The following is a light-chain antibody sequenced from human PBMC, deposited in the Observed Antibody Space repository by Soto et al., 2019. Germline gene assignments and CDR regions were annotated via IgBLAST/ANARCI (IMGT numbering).Light chain of an antibody. Sequence: EIVLTQSPGTLSLSPGERATLSCRASQSVSSSYLAWYQQKPGQAPRLLIYGASSRATGIPDRFSGSGSGTDFTLTISRLEPEEFAVYYCQQDGSSRLTFGQGTKVEI. V-gene: IGKV3-20*01. CDR2: GAS. CDR1: QSVSSSY. J-gene: IGKJ1*01. CDR3: QQDGSSRLT.